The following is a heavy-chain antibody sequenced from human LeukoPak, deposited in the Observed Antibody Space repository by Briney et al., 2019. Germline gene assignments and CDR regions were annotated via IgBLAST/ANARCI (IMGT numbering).Heavy chain of an antibody. D-gene: IGHD3-22*01. J-gene: IGHJ4*02. CDR1: GYSFTSYW. CDR2: IYPGDSET. V-gene: IGHV5-51*01. Sequence: GESLKISCKGSGYSFTSYWIAWVRQMPGKGLDWMGIIYPGDSETKYSPSFQGQVTISVDKSISTAYLQWSSLKASDTAMYYCARHPDHAFGYYLNYFDYWGQGTLVTVSP. CDR3: ARHPDHAFGYYLNYFDY.